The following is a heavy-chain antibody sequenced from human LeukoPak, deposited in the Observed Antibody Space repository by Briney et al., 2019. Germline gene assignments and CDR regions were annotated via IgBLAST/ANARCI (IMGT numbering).Heavy chain of an antibody. CDR2: IWYGGSNK. V-gene: IGHV3-30*02. CDR1: GFTFSSYG. Sequence: PGGSLRLSCAASGFTFSSYGMHWVRQAPGKGLEWVAVIWYGGSNKYYADSVKGRFTISRDNSKNTLYLQMNSLRAEDTAVYYCAKGRDITGDGYAFDIWGQGTMVTVSS. D-gene: IGHD7-27*01. J-gene: IGHJ3*02. CDR3: AKGRDITGDGYAFDI.